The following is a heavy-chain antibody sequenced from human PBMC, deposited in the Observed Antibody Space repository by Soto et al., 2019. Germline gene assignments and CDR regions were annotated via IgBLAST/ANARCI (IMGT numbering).Heavy chain of an antibody. V-gene: IGHV3-11*01. Sequence: PGGSLRLSCAASGFTFSDHCMSWIRQAPGKGLEWISYMTPSGSSRSYADSVKGRFTISRDNAKNSLYLQMNSLRGDDTAVYYCARELSGNYLTFDLWGQGTMVTVSS. CDR2: MTPSGSSR. CDR3: ARELSGNYLTFDL. D-gene: IGHD1-26*01. J-gene: IGHJ3*01. CDR1: GFTFSDHC.